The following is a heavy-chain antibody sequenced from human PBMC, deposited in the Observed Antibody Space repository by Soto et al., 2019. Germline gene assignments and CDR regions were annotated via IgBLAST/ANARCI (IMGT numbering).Heavy chain of an antibody. CDR2: VSSDGSNK. CDR1: GFTFGTYA. J-gene: IGHJ4*02. D-gene: IGHD3-22*01. V-gene: IGHV3-30-3*01. CDR3: ARERGYDTSGHYNDIDF. Sequence: PGGSLRLSCAASGFTFGTYALHWVRRTPGKGLAWVAVVSSDGSNKYYADSVKGRFTISRDNSKNTLYLQMSSLRIEDTAVYYCARERGYDTSGHYNDIDFWGQGTMVTVSS.